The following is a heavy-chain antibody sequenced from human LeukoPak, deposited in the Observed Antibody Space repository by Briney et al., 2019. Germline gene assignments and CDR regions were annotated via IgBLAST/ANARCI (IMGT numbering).Heavy chain of an antibody. V-gene: IGHV3-23*01. Sequence: PGGSLRLSCAAPRLTFSSHAMSWVRQAPGKGLQWVSLISGSGVHTYCGNSVKGRFTISRDNSKNTVYLQMSSLRAEDTAIYYCAKGGVATMRDGYNYYYYYMEVWGRGTTVTVSS. D-gene: IGHD5-24*01. CDR3: AKGGVATMRDGYNYYYYYMEV. J-gene: IGHJ6*03. CDR1: RLTFSSHA. CDR2: ISGSGVHT.